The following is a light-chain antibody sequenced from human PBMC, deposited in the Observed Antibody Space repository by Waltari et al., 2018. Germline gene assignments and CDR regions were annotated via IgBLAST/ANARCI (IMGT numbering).Light chain of an antibody. CDR3: QQYYSIPYT. J-gene: IGKJ2*01. Sequence: DIVMTQSPDSLAVSLGERATIHCKYSQSVLYSSNNNNYLAWYQQKPGQPPKLLIYWASTRESGVPDRFSGSGSGTDFTLTISSLQAEDVAVYYCQQYYSIPYTFGQGTKLEIK. V-gene: IGKV4-1*01. CDR2: WAS. CDR1: QSVLYSSNNNNY.